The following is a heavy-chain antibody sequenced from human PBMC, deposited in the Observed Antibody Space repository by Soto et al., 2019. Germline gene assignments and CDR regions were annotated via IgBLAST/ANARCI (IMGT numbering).Heavy chain of an antibody. CDR1: GFTFSNYV. V-gene: IGHV3-9*01. CDR2: ISWNSGYI. CDR3: AKGGGNWQNWGNYYYYYYMDV. J-gene: IGHJ6*03. D-gene: IGHD1-1*01. Sequence: PGGSLRLSCAASGFTFSNYVMSWVRQAPGKGLEWVSGISWNSGYIGYADSVTGRFTISRDNAKSSLYLQMHSLRAEDTAFYYCAKGGGNWQNWGNYYYYYYMDVWGKGTTVTVSS.